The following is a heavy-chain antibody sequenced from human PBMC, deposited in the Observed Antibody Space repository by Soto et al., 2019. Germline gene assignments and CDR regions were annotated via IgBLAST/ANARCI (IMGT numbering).Heavy chain of an antibody. CDR3: AKQFSSSTWYPFDH. V-gene: IGHV3-23*01. CDR1: GFTYNIYA. CDR2: ISAGVIDT. Sequence: EVQLLESVEALVQPGGSLRLYCAASGFTYNIYAMSWVRQAPGKGLEWVSGISAGVIDTYYADSVKGRFTVSRDDSKNTLYLQMNSLRADDTAVYYCAKQFSSSTWYPFDHWGRGTLVTVSS. D-gene: IGHD6-13*01. J-gene: IGHJ4*02.